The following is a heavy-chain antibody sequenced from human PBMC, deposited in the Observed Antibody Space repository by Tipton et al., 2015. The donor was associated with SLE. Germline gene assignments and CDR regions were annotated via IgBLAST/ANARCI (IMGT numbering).Heavy chain of an antibody. D-gene: IGHD5-24*01. Sequence: TLSLTCVVSGYSIGRGYYWGWIRQPPGKGLEWIGSIYPRGSTYYNPSLTSRVTISVDTSQNQCSLKLNSVTAADTAVYYCARTNLQGSLVDWYFDLWGRGTLVTVSS. CDR3: ARTNLQGSLVDWYFDL. CDR1: GYSIGRGYY. V-gene: IGHV4-38-2*01. CDR2: IYPRGST. J-gene: IGHJ2*01.